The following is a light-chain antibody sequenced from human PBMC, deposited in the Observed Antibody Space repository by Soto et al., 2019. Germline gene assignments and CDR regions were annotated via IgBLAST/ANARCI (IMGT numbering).Light chain of an antibody. J-gene: IGLJ2*01. Sequence: QAVVTQPPSASGTPGQRVTISCSGSSSNIGSNTVNWYQQLPGMAPKLLMYSNNQRPSGVPDRFSGSKSGASASLAISGLQSEDEADYYCAAWDGSLNGVVFGGGTKLTVL. CDR2: SNN. CDR1: SSNIGSNT. CDR3: AAWDGSLNGVV. V-gene: IGLV1-44*01.